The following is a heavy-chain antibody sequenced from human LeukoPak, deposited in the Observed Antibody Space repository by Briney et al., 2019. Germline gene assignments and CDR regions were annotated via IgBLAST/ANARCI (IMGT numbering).Heavy chain of an antibody. CDR1: GFTFSSYW. J-gene: IGHJ4*02. Sequence: GGSLRLSCAASGFTFSSYWMSWVRQAPGKGLEWVANIKQDGSEKYYVDSVKGRFTISRDNSKNTLYLQMNSLRAEDTAVYYCAKVSISGYDFEDYWGQGTLVAVSS. CDR2: IKQDGSEK. V-gene: IGHV3-7*03. CDR3: AKVSISGYDFEDY. D-gene: IGHD5-12*01.